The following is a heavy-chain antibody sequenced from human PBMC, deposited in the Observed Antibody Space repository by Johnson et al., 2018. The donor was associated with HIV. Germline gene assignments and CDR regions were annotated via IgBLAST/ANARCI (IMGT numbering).Heavy chain of an antibody. J-gene: IGHJ3*01. D-gene: IGHD3-10*01. CDR1: GFTFSGSA. V-gene: IGHV3-73*01. CDR2: IRSKGNNYAT. CDR3: TRDRDGVGVS. Sequence: GGLVQPGGSLKLACAASGFTFSGSALHWVRQASGKGLEWVGHIRSKGNNYATAYAASVKGRFTISRDDSQNTAYLQMSSLKTEDTAVYYCTRDRDGVGVSWGQGTMVTVSS.